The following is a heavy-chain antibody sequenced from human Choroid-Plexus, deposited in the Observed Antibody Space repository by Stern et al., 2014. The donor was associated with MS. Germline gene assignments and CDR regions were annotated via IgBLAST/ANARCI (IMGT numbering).Heavy chain of an antibody. D-gene: IGHD2/OR15-2a*01. CDR2: ISYDGSK. CDR1: GFSFSSFG. Sequence: VQLVESGGGVVQPGRPLRLSCAASGFSFSSFGIHWVRQAPGKGLEWVALISYDGSKDYADSVKGRFAISKDNSKNTLYLQMNSLRAEDPAVYYCAKDRQYLPFFFDFWGQGSLVTVSS. J-gene: IGHJ4*02. V-gene: IGHV3-30*18. CDR3: AKDRQYLPFFFDF.